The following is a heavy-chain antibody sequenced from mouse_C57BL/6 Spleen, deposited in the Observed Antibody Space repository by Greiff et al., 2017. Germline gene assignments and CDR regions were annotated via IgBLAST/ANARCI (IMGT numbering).Heavy chain of an antibody. J-gene: IGHJ4*01. CDR1: GFTFSNYW. D-gene: IGHD1-1*01. Sequence: EVQRVESGGGLVQPGGSMKLSCVASGFTFSNYWMNWVRQSPEQGLEWVAQIRLKSDNYATHYAESVKGRFTISRDDSKSSVYLQMNNLRAEDTGIYYCTYYYCSSYDLSSMDYWGQGTSVTVSS. V-gene: IGHV6-3*01. CDR2: IRLKSDNYAT. CDR3: TYYYCSSYDLSSMDY.